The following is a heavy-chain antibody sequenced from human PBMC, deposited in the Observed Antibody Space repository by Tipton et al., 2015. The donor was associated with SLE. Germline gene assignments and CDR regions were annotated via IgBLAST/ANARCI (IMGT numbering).Heavy chain of an antibody. V-gene: IGHV3-74*03. CDR1: GFTFTNSW. CDR3: AREGSSYFDY. Sequence: SLRLSCAASGFTFTNSWMHWVRQAPGKGLVWVSRISDGSSTTYADSVRGRFTISRENSKNTLYLQMNSVRAEDTAVYYCAREGSSYFDYWGQGTLVTVSS. J-gene: IGHJ4*02. CDR2: ISDGSST. D-gene: IGHD6-6*01.